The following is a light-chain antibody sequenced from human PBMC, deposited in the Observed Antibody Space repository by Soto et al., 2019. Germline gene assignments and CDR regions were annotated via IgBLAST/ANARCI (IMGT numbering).Light chain of an antibody. Sequence: QSVLTQPPSVSAAPGQDVTISCSGSSSNRAYNSLSWYQQLPGTAPKLLIYDDNKRPSGIPARFSGSKSGTSATLGITGLETGDEADYYCGAWDDSLNVYVFGSGTKLTVL. CDR1: SSNRAYNS. J-gene: IGLJ1*01. V-gene: IGLV1-51*01. CDR2: DDN. CDR3: GAWDDSLNVYV.